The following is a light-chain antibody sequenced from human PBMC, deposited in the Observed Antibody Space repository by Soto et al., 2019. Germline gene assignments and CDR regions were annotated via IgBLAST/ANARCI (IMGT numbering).Light chain of an antibody. CDR1: QGIRNF. Sequence: DIQMTQSPSSLSASVRDRVTMTCRASQGIRNFLAWYQQKPGKVPKLLIYAASTLQSGVPSRFSGSGSGTDFTLTISSLQPEYVATYYCKHYNNAPFTFGPGTKVDIK. CDR2: AAS. J-gene: IGKJ3*01. V-gene: IGKV1-27*01. CDR3: KHYNNAPFT.